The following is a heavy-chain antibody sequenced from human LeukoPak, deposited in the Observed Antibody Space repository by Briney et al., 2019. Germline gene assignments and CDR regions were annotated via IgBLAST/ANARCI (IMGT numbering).Heavy chain of an antibody. CDR1: GFTFSSCG. D-gene: IGHD6-6*01. CDR2: IWYDGSNK. Sequence: GGSLRLSCAASGFTFSSCGMHWVRQAPGKGLEWVAFIWYDGSNKYYADSVKGRFTISRDNSKNTLYLQMNSLRAEDTAVYYCAKDRAASSIQDYWGQGTLVTVSS. CDR3: AKDRAASSIQDY. V-gene: IGHV3-30*02. J-gene: IGHJ4*02.